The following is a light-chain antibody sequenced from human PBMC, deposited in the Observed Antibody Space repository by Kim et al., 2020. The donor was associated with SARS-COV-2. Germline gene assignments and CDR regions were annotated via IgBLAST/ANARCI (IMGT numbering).Light chain of an antibody. CDR3: QQYSDYPLT. V-gene: IGKV1-5*03. J-gene: IGKJ4*01. Sequence: ASVGDRVTITFRASETISIYLAWYQQKPGKAPTLLMYKASTLESGVPSRFSGSGSGTEFSLTISSLQPDDFATYFCQQYSDYPLTFGGGTKVDIK. CDR2: KAS. CDR1: ETISIY.